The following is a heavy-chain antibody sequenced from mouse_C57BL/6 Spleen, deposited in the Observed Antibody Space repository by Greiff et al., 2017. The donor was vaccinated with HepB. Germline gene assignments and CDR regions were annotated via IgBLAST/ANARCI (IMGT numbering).Heavy chain of an antibody. J-gene: IGHJ3*01. V-gene: IGHV1-64*01. D-gene: IGHD1-1*01. Sequence: QVQLQQPGAELVKPGASVKLSCKASGYTFTSYWMHWVKQRPGQGLEWIAMIHPNSGSTNYNEKFKSKATLTVDKSSSTAYMQLSSLTSEDSAVYYCARAYYYGSSWFAYWGQGTLVTVSA. CDR3: ARAYYYGSSWFAY. CDR1: GYTFTSYW. CDR2: IHPNSGST.